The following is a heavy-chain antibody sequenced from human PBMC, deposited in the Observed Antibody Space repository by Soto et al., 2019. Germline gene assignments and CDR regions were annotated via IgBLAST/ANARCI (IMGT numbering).Heavy chain of an antibody. CDR2: INSDGSVS. V-gene: IGHV3-74*01. D-gene: IGHD2-15*01. CDR3: ARGDCVGGTCSSLAGSFYYYMDV. CDR1: GFTFSNYW. J-gene: IGHJ6*03. Sequence: EVQLVESGGGLVQPGGSLRLSCAASGFTFSNYWMYWVRQAPGKGLVWVSRINSDGSVSSYAESVKGRLTISRDNVKNTLYLQMDSLRAEDTAVYYCARGDCVGGTCSSLAGSFYYYMDVWDKGTTVTVFS.